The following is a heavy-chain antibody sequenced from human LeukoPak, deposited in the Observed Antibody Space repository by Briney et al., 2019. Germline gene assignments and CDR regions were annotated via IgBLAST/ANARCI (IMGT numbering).Heavy chain of an antibody. Sequence: ASVKVSCKPSGYTFTNNDINWVRQATGQGLEWMGRMNPENGNTGVAEEFQGRVTMTRDTSISTAYMELSSLGSDDTAVYYCARRYAGGWTDYWGQGTLVTVSS. CDR2: MNPENGNT. J-gene: IGHJ4*02. CDR3: ARRYAGGWTDY. CDR1: GYTFTNND. D-gene: IGHD6-19*01. V-gene: IGHV1-8*01.